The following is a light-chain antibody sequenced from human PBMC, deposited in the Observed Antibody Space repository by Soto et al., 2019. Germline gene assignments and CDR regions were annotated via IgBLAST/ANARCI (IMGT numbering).Light chain of an antibody. J-gene: IGLJ2*01. Sequence: SYELTQPPSVSVSPGQTASITCSGDKLGDKYACWYQQKPGQSPVLVIYQDSKRPSGIPERFSGSNSGNTATLTISGTQAMDEADHYCQAWDSSRVFGGGTKVTVL. V-gene: IGLV3-1*01. CDR1: KLGDKY. CDR2: QDS. CDR3: QAWDSSRV.